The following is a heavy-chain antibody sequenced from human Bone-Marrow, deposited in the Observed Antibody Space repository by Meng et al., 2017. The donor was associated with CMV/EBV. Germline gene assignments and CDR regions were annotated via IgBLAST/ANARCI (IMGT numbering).Heavy chain of an antibody. CDR3: ARSNIVVVPAGTHAFDI. Sequence: ASVKVSCKASGGTFSSYAISWVRQAPGQGLEWMGWISAYNGNTNYAQKLQGRVTMTTDTSTSTACMELRSLRSDDTAVYYCARSNIVVVPAGTHAFDIWGQGTMVTVSS. J-gene: IGHJ3*02. CDR2: ISAYNGNT. CDR1: GGTFSSYA. D-gene: IGHD2-2*01. V-gene: IGHV1-18*01.